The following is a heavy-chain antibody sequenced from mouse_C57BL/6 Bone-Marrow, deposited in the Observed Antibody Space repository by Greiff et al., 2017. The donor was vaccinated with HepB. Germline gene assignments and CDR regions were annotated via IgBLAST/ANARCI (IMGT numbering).Heavy chain of an antibody. CDR1: GFTFSDYY. Sequence: EVKLVESGGGLVQPGGSLKLSCAASGFTFSDYYMYWVRQTPEKRLEWVAYISNGGGSTYYPDTVKGRFTISRDNAKNTLYLQMSRLKSEDTAMYYCARQDLYYYAMDYWGQGTSVTVSS. J-gene: IGHJ4*01. CDR2: ISNGGGST. CDR3: ARQDLYYYAMDY. V-gene: IGHV5-12*01.